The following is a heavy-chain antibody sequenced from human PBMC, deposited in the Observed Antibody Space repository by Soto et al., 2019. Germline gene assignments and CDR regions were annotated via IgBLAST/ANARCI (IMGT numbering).Heavy chain of an antibody. CDR2: VSGSGGST. V-gene: IGHV3-23*01. CDR3: SKPPDYNWNDD. J-gene: IGHJ5*02. Sequence: EVQLLESGGGLVQPGGSLRLSCAASGFTFSSYAMSWVRQAPGKGLEWISAVSGSGGSTYYADSVKGRFTISRDNSKDTLYLQMNNLRAEDTAVDYGSKPPDYNWNDDCCQETLVTVSS. CDR1: GFTFSSYA.